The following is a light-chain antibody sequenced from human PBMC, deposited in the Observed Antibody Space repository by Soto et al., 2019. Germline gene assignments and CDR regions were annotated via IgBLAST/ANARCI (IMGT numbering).Light chain of an antibody. CDR3: QQRSNWPPALT. CDR1: QSVSSN. CDR2: GAS. Sequence: DIFLTQSPSTLSVSPGERAPLSFRSIQSVSSNLAWYQHKPGQAPRLLIYGASTRATGVPARFSGSGSGTDFTLTISSLEPEDFAVYYCQQRSNWPPALTFGGGTKVDIK. J-gene: IGKJ4*01. V-gene: IGKV3-11*01.